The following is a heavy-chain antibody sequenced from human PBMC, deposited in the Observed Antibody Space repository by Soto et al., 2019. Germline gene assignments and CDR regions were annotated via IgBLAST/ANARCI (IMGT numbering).Heavy chain of an antibody. CDR3: AKEGGLSGSYYISSSYYFDY. D-gene: IGHD1-26*01. Sequence: GGSLRLSCAASGFTFSRYWMHWVRQAPGKGLVWVSRINSDGSSTSYADSVKGRFTISRDNSKNTLYLQMNSLRAEDTSVYYCAKEGGLSGSYYISSSYYFDYWGQGTLVTVSS. V-gene: IGHV3-74*01. CDR2: INSDGSST. CDR1: GFTFSRYW. J-gene: IGHJ4*02.